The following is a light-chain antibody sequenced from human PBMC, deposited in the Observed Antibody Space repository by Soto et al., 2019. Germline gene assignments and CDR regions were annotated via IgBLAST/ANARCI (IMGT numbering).Light chain of an antibody. J-gene: IGKJ4*01. CDR3: QQRIDWPLT. V-gene: IGKV3D-15*01. CDR2: GAA. CDR1: QSISSN. Sequence: EIVMTQSPAILSVSPGERATLSCRANQSISSNLAWYQQKPGQAPRLLIYGAATRATGIPARFSGSGSGTDFTLTISSLEPEDFAVYYCQQRIDWPLTFGGGTKVDIK.